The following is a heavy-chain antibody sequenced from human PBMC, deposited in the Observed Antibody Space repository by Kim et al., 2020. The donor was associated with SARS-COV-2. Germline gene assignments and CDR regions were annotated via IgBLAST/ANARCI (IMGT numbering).Heavy chain of an antibody. D-gene: IGHD4-4*01. J-gene: IGHJ5*02. V-gene: IGHV3-23*01. CDR3: ARIPNGANYPNWFDP. Sequence: GGSLRLSCAASGFTLGGYTMNWVRQAPGKGLEWVSAISGSGVSTYYADSVKGRFTLSRDISKNTLYLKVNSLRVEDTAVYYCARIPNGANYPNWFDPWGQGTLVTVSS. CDR2: ISGSGVST. CDR1: GFTLGGYT.